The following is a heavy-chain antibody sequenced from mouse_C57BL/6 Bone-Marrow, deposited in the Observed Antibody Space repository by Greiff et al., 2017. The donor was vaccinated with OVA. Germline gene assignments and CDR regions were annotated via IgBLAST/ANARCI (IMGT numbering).Heavy chain of an antibody. D-gene: IGHD2-1*01. V-gene: IGHV1-81*01. CDR2: IYPRSGNT. Sequence: QVQLKESGAELARPGASVKLSCKASGYTFTSYGISWVKQRTGQGLEWIGEIYPRSGNTYYNEKFKGKATLTADKSSSTAYMELRSLTSEDSAVYFCARRVYYGNYYAMDYWGQGTSVTVSS. CDR1: GYTFTSYG. CDR3: ARRVYYGNYYAMDY. J-gene: IGHJ4*01.